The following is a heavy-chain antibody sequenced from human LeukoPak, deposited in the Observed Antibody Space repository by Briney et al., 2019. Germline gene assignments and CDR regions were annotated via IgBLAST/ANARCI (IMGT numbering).Heavy chain of an antibody. CDR1: GGTFSSYA. D-gene: IGHD3-22*01. V-gene: IGHV1-18*01. Sequence: ASVKVSCKASGGTFSSYAISWVRQAPGQGLEWMGWISAYNGNTNYAQKLQGRVTMTTDTSTSTAYMELRSLRSDDTAVYYCAREAFDGSGYNYWGQGTLVTVSS. J-gene: IGHJ4*02. CDR3: AREAFDGSGYNY. CDR2: ISAYNGNT.